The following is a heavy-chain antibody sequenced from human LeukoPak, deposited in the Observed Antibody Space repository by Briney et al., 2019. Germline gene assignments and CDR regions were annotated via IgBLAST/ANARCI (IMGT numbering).Heavy chain of an antibody. V-gene: IGHV4-34*01. CDR3: VRAPFGSGSYYRECFDY. CDR2: INHSGST. Sequence: ETLSLTCAVYGGSFSGYYWSWIRQPPGKGLEWIGEINHSGSTNYNPSLKSRVTISVDTSKNQFSLKLSSVTAADTAVYYCVRAPFGSGSYYRECFDYWGQGTLVTVSS. CDR1: GGSFSGYY. D-gene: IGHD3-10*01. J-gene: IGHJ4*02.